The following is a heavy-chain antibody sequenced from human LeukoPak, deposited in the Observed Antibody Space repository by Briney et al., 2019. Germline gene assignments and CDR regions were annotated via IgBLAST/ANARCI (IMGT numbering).Heavy chain of an antibody. V-gene: IGHV3-11*01. CDR1: EFTFSDYF. Sequence: PGGSLRLSCAASEFTFSDYFMSWIRQAPGKGLEWVSYISSSGSTIYYADSVKGRFTISRDNAKNSLYLQMNSLRAEDTAVYYCARDHRIPGRQWLVPVSYFDYWGQGTLVTVSS. CDR2: ISSSGSTI. CDR3: ARDHRIPGRQWLVPVSYFDY. D-gene: IGHD6-19*01. J-gene: IGHJ4*02.